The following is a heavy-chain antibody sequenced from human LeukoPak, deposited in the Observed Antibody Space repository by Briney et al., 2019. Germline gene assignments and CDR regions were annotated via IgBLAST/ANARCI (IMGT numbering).Heavy chain of an antibody. V-gene: IGHV4-4*09. CDR3: ARGLSRGPFGP. Sequence: SETLSLTCTVSGGSISSYYRSWIRQPPGKGLEWIGYIYTSGSTNYNPSLKSRVTISVDTSKNQFSLKLSSVTAADTAVYYCARGLSRGPFGPWGQGTLVPVSP. J-gene: IGHJ5*02. CDR2: IYTSGST. CDR1: GGSISSYY. D-gene: IGHD3-10*01.